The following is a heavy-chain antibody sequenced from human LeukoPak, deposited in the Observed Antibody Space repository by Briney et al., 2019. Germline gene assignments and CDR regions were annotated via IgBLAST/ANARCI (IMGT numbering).Heavy chain of an antibody. CDR3: AKGLFTYYYGSAADY. J-gene: IGHJ4*02. V-gene: IGHV3-30*04. Sequence: PGGSLRLSCAASGFTFSSYAMHWVRQAPGKGLEWVAVISYDGSNKYYADSVKGRFTISRDNSKNTLYLQMDSLRAEDTAVYYCAKGLFTYYYGSAADYWGQGTLVTVSS. CDR1: GFTFSSYA. CDR2: ISYDGSNK. D-gene: IGHD3-10*01.